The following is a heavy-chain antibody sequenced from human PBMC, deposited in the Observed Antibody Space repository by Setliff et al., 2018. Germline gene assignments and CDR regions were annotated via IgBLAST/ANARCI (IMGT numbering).Heavy chain of an antibody. D-gene: IGHD3-10*01. Sequence: KPGGSLRLSCAASGFSFSYYYMSWVRQAPGKGLEWLSKISGDGITIYYADSVRGRFTISRDNAKDSLYLQMNSLRAEDTALYYCARDGVFYAMDVWGRGTTVTVS. CDR2: ISGDGITI. CDR3: ARDGVFYAMDV. J-gene: IGHJ6*02. V-gene: IGHV3-11*04. CDR1: GFSFSYYY.